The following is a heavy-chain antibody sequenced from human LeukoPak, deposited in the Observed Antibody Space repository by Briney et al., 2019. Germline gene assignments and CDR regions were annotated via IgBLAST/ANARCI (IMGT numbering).Heavy chain of an antibody. Sequence: GGSLRLSCAASGFTFSSYGMHWVRQAPGMGLERVAIISYDGSNEYYADSVKGRFTISRDNSRNTLYLQMNSLRAEDTALYYCAKVRVDAYVSPNDHWGQGTLVTVSS. D-gene: IGHD3-16*01. V-gene: IGHV3-30*18. CDR3: AKVRVDAYVSPNDH. CDR1: GFTFSSYG. J-gene: IGHJ4*02. CDR2: ISYDGSNE.